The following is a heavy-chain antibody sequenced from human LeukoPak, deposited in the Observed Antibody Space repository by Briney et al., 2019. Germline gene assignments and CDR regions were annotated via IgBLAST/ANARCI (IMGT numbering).Heavy chain of an antibody. D-gene: IGHD6-6*01. Sequence: GGSLRLSCAASGLTFSSYTMNWVRQAPGKGLEWVSCISSSSSYIYYADSVKGRFTISRDNAKDSLYLQMNSLRAEDTAVYYCARPISTSLYSSSSNYWGQGTLVTVSS. CDR2: ISSSSSYI. V-gene: IGHV3-21*01. J-gene: IGHJ4*02. CDR1: GLTFSSYT. CDR3: ARPISTSLYSSSSNY.